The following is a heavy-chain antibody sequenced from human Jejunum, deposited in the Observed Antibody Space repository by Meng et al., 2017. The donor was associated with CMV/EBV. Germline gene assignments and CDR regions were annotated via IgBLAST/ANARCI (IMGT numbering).Heavy chain of an antibody. CDR1: GFNFSEQH. V-gene: IGHV3-72*01. Sequence: GFNFSEQHMEWVRQAPGKGVEWVGRIRSRDGSYTIDYAASVRGRFIISRDDSKNSLYMQMNNLETEETAVYYCARDLTSGISYETGSWGRGTLVTVSS. CDR3: ARDLTSGISYETGS. J-gene: IGHJ5*02. CDR2: IRSRDGSYTI. D-gene: IGHD2-2*01.